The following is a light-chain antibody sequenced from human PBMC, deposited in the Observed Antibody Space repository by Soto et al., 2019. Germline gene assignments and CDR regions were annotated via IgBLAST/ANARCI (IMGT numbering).Light chain of an antibody. CDR3: QHRSTWPLT. CDR2: DAS. Sequence: EIVLTQSPATLSLSPGERAVLSCRASQTVSSFLAWYQQKPGQAPRLLIFDASNRATGIPARFSGSGSGTDFPPTISRLEPEDFAVYYCQHRSTWPLTFGGGTKVEI. J-gene: IGKJ4*01. V-gene: IGKV3-11*01. CDR1: QTVSSF.